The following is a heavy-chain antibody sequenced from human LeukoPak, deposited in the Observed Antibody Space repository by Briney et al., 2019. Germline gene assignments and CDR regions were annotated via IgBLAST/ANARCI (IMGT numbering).Heavy chain of an antibody. CDR1: GFTFSSYG. Sequence: GGTLRLSCAASGFTFSSYGMSWVRQAPGKGLEWVAAISGSGCTNYYADSVKVRFTTFRDNSKNPLYLQMNSLRAEDTAVYYCAKDQDSSGWPDAFDIWGQGKMVTVSS. CDR2: ISGSGCTN. V-gene: IGHV3-23*01. J-gene: IGHJ3*02. CDR3: AKDQDSSGWPDAFDI. D-gene: IGHD6-19*01.